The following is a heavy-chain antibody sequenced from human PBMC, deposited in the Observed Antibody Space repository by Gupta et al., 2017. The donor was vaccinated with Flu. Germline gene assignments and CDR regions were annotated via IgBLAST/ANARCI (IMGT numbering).Heavy chain of an antibody. CDR1: GFAFSNYA. CDR2: ISGSGDST. D-gene: IGHD2-2*01. CDR3: AKARSSTTTSCSNY. Sequence: EVQLLVSGGGLVQPGGSLRLSCAASGFAFSNYAMSWVRQAPGKGLEWVSGISGSGDSTHYADSVKGRFTISRDNSKDTLYLQMNSLRAEDTAVYYCAKARSSTTTSCSNYWGQGTLVTVSS. V-gene: IGHV3-23*01. J-gene: IGHJ4*02.